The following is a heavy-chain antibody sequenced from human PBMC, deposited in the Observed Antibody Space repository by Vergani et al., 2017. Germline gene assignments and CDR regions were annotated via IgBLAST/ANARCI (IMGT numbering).Heavy chain of an antibody. CDR1: GFTFSSYA. Sequence: EVQLLESGGGLVQPGGSLRLSCAASGFTFSSYAMSWVRQVPGKGLEWVSGISGSGGNTYYANSVKGRFTISRDNSKNTLYLQMNSLRADDTAVYYCAKGVYCSSTSGYEGRGYYYGMGVWGQGTTVTFSS. D-gene: IGHD2-2*01. J-gene: IGHJ6*02. CDR3: AKGVYCSSTSGYEGRGYYYGMGV. CDR2: ISGSGGNT. V-gene: IGHV3-23*01.